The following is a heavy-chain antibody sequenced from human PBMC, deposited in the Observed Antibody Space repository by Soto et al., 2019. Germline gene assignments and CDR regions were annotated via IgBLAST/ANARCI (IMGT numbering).Heavy chain of an antibody. V-gene: IGHV3-30*03. J-gene: IGHJ4*02. CDR3: VRDSPALDY. CDR1: GFTFSTYG. Sequence: PGGSLRLSCAASGFTFSTYGMHWVRQAPGKGLEWVATILYDGSDKYYADSVKGRFIISRDNSKNTLYLQMNSLRAEDTAVYYCVRDSPALDYWGLGTLVTVSS. CDR2: ILYDGSDK.